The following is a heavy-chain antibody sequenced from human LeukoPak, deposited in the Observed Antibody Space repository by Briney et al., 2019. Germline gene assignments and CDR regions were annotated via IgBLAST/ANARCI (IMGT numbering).Heavy chain of an antibody. V-gene: IGHV3-69-1*01. J-gene: IGHJ4*02. D-gene: IGHD6-19*01. Sequence: SGGSLRLSCAASGFIVSDHYMGWVRQAPGKGLDWVSVMYSSGNIHYADSVEGRFTISRDDAKNSLYLQMNSLRAEDTAVYYCARGPVSSSGFFGYWGQGTLVTVSS. CDR3: ARGPVSSSGFFGY. CDR1: GFIVSDHY. CDR2: MYSSGNI.